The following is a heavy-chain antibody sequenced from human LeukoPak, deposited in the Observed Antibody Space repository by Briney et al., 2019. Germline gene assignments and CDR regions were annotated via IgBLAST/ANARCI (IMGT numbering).Heavy chain of an antibody. J-gene: IGHJ4*02. Sequence: PSETLSLTCTVSGGSITSYYWSWIRQPPGKGLEWIGSIYYSGSTYYNPSLKSRVTISVDTSKNQFSLKLSSVTAADTAVYYCARDPPPPPYYYDSSGYSGGHYWGQGTLVTVSS. CDR1: GGSITSYY. D-gene: IGHD3-22*01. V-gene: IGHV4-39*07. CDR3: ARDPPPPPYYYDSSGYSGGHY. CDR2: IYYSGST.